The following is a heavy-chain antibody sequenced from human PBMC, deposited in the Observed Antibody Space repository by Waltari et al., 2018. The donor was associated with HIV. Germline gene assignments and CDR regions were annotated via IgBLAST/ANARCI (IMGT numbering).Heavy chain of an antibody. V-gene: IGHV3-23*01. J-gene: IGHJ4*02. CDR2: ISGSGGRT. D-gene: IGHD3-22*01. CDR3: AKVGYDSSGYSLKNYFDY. CDR1: GFTFSSYA. Sequence: EVQLLESGGGLVQPGGSLRLSCAASGFTFSSYAMSWVRQAPGKGLEWVSAISGSGGRTYYADSVKGRFTISRDNSKNTLYLQMNSLRAEDTAVYYCAKVGYDSSGYSLKNYFDYWGQGTLVTVSS.